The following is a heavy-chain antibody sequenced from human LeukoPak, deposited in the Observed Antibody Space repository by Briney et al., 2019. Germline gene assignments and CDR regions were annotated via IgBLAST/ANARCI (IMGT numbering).Heavy chain of an antibody. CDR2: ISSSGSTI. CDR1: GFTFSSYE. CDR3: ARRGHSSGWYRY. Sequence: PGGSLRLSCAASGFTFSSYEMNWVRQAPGKGLEWVSYISSSGSTINYADSVKGRFTISRDNAKNSLYLQMSSLRAEDTAVYYCARRGHSSGWYRYWGQGTLVTVSS. V-gene: IGHV3-48*03. D-gene: IGHD6-19*01. J-gene: IGHJ4*02.